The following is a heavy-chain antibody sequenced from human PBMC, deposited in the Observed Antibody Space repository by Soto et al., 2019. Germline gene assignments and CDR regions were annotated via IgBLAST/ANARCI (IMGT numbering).Heavy chain of an antibody. J-gene: IGHJ6*03. D-gene: IGHD3-10*01. CDR3: ARDREWFGEAYNRYYYYYMDV. Sequence: SETLSLTCTVSGGSISSGGYYWSWIRQHPGKGLEWIGYIYYSGSTYYNPSLKSRVTISVDTSTNQFSLKLSSVTAADTAVYYCARDREWFGEAYNRYYYYYMDVWGKGTTVTVSS. CDR2: IYYSGST. V-gene: IGHV4-31*03. CDR1: GGSISSGGYY.